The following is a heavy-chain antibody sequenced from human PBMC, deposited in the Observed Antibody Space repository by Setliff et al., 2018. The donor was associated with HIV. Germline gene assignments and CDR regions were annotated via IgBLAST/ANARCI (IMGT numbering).Heavy chain of an antibody. D-gene: IGHD1-26*01. V-gene: IGHV4-38-2*01. CDR3: ARGAEAFDI. CDR2: IFHTGNT. J-gene: IGHJ3*02. CDR1: GSSISTAYY. Sequence: KTSETLSLTCDVSGSSISTAYYWGWIRQPPGKGLEWIGSIFHTGNTYYNPSLKSRVSISVDTSKNQISLNLNSVTAADTAVYYCARGAEAFDIWGQGTLVTVSS.